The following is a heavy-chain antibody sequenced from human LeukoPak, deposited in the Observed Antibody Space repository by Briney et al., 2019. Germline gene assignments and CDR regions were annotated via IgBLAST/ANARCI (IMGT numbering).Heavy chain of an antibody. CDR3: ARGYCSSTGCPNWFDP. V-gene: IGHV3-66*01. Sequence: GGSLRLSCAASGFTVSSNYMSWVRQAPGKGLEWVSVFYSGGSTYYADSVKGRFTISRDNSKNTLYLQMNSLRAEDTAVYYCARGYCSSTGCPNWFDPWGQGTLVTVSS. CDR2: FYSGGST. J-gene: IGHJ5*02. CDR1: GFTVSSNY. D-gene: IGHD2-2*01.